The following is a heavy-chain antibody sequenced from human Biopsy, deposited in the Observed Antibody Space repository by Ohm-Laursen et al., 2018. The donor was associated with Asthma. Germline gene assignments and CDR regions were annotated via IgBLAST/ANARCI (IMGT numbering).Heavy chain of an antibody. J-gene: IGHJ4*02. CDR1: GGSMSSSSYY. CDR3: ARGVDRVTGLLDHFDS. V-gene: IGHV4-39*02. Sequence: SETLSLTCTVSGGSMSSSSYYWGWIRQPPGKGLEWMGSISYTGSAYHNPSLESRVTISVDTSKNHFSLKLSSVTAADTAVYYCARGVDRVTGLLDHFDSWGQGTLVTVSS. D-gene: IGHD2-21*02. CDR2: ISYTGSA.